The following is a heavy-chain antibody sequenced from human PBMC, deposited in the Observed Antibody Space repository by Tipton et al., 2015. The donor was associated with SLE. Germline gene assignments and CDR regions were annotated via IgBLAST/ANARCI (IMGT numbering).Heavy chain of an antibody. J-gene: IGHJ3*02. CDR1: GGSFSGYY. CDR3: AREIIAAAGRGAFDI. D-gene: IGHD6-13*01. CDR2: INHSGST. V-gene: IGHV4-34*01. Sequence: TLSLTCAVYGGSFSGYYWSWIRQPPGKGLEWIGEINHSGSTNYNPSLKSRVTISVDTSKNQFSLKLSSVTAADTAVYYCAREIIAAAGRGAFDIWGQGTMVTVSS.